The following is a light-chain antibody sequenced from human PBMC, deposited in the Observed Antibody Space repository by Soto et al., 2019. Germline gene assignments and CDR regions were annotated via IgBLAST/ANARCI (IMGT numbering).Light chain of an antibody. J-gene: IGKJ1*01. CDR1: QSISSW. CDR2: DAS. V-gene: IGKV1-5*01. Sequence: DIPVTQSPSTLSASVGDRVTITCRASQSISSWLAWFQQKPGKAPKLLIYDASSLDSGVPSRFSGSASGTEFTLTISSLQPDDFATYYCQQYDTYWETFGQGTKVEIK. CDR3: QQYDTYWET.